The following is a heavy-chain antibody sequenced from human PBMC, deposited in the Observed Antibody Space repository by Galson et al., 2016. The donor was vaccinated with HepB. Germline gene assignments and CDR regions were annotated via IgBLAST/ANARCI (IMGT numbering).Heavy chain of an antibody. D-gene: IGHD2/OR15-2a*01. V-gene: IGHV3-30-3*01. CDR2: ISSDGNNK. CDR3: ARQRKYQLISDY. CDR1: GFTFSSYG. Sequence: SLRLSCAASGFTFSSYGIHWIRQTPGKGLEWVALISSDGNNKDYADSVRGRFTISRDNSNDTLYLQMDSLRVEDSGVYYCARQRKYQLISDYWGQEPRSPSPQ. J-gene: IGHJ4*01.